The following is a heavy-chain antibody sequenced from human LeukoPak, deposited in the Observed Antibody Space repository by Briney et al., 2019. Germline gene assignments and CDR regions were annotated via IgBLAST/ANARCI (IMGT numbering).Heavy chain of an antibody. CDR2: IWYDGSNK. CDR1: GFTFSSYG. CDR3: ARARVVPAAIHWFDP. D-gene: IGHD2-2*01. V-gene: IGHV3-33*08. Sequence: PGGSLRLSCAASGFTFSSYGMHWVRQAPGKGLEWVAVIWYDGSNKYYADSVKGRFTISRDNSKNTLYLQMNSLRAEDTAVYYCARARVVPAAIHWFDPWGQGTLVTVSS. J-gene: IGHJ5*02.